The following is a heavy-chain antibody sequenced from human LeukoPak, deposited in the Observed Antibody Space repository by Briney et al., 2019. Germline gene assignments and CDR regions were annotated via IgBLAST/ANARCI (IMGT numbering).Heavy chain of an antibody. V-gene: IGHV3-23*01. Sequence: GGTLRLPCAASGFTFRSYGMSWVRQAPGKGLEWVSGISGSGGSTYYADSVKGRFNISRDNSKNTLYLQMNSLRAEDTAVYYCAKGERGLLWFGELFYYFEYWGQGILVTVSS. CDR1: GFTFRSYG. D-gene: IGHD3-10*01. J-gene: IGHJ4*02. CDR2: ISGSGGST. CDR3: AKGERGLLWFGELFYYFEY.